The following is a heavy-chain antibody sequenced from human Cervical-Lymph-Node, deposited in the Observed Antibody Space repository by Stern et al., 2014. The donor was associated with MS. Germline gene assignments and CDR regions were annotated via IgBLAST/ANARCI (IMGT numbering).Heavy chain of an antibody. D-gene: IGHD2/OR15-2a*01. Sequence: DSVKGRFTVSRDNAQNSLFLQMNGLRAEDTAVYFCARDRTSRRGGHTTFSAFDLWGQGTMVTVSS. V-gene: IGHV3-11*01. J-gene: IGHJ3*01. CDR3: ARDRTSRRGGHTTFSAFDL.